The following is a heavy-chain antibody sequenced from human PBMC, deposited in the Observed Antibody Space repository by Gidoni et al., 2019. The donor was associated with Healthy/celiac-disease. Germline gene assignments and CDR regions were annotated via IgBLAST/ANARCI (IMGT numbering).Heavy chain of an antibody. CDR2: ISGRGGST. Sequence: EVQLLESGGGLVLPGGSMRLACASSGFTFSIYAMCWVRQAPGKGLEGVSAISGRGGSTYYAVSVKGRCTISRDNSKNTLYLQMNSQRAENTAVYYCAKDGARYWGQGTLVTVSS. CDR1: GFTFSIYA. J-gene: IGHJ4*02. CDR3: AKDGARY. D-gene: IGHD3-16*01. V-gene: IGHV3-23*01.